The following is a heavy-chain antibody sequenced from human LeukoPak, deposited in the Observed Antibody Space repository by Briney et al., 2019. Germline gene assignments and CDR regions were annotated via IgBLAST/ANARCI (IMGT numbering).Heavy chain of an antibody. J-gene: IGHJ3*02. V-gene: IGHV4-59*01. CDR2: IYYSGST. D-gene: IGHD6-13*01. CDR3: ARAGIAAAGDAFDI. CDR1: GGSISSYY. Sequence: SETLSLTCTVSGGSISSYYWSWIRQPPGKGLEWIGYIYYSGSTNYNPSLKSRATISVDTSKNQFSLKLSSVTAADTAVYYCARAGIAAAGDAFDIWGQGTMVTVSS.